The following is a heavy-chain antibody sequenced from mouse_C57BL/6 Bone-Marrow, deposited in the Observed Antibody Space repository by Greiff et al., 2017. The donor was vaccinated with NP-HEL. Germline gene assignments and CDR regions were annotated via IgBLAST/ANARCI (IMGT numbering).Heavy chain of an antibody. D-gene: IGHD1-1*01. CDR1: GYAFSSSW. CDR3: ARGVFTTVVATDYFDY. Sequence: VQLQESGPELVKPGASVKISCQASGYAFSSSWMNWVKQRPGKGLEWIGRIYPGDGDTNYNGKFKGKATLTADKSSSTAYMQLSSLTSEDSAVYFWARGVFTTVVATDYFDYWGQGTTLTVSS. V-gene: IGHV1-82*01. CDR2: IYPGDGDT. J-gene: IGHJ2*01.